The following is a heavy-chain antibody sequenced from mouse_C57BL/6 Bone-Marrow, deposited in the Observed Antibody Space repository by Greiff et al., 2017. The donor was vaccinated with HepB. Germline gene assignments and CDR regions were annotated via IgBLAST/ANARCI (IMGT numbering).Heavy chain of an antibody. CDR2: ISYDGSN. D-gene: IGHD1-1*01. J-gene: IGHJ1*03. CDR1: GYSITSGYY. V-gene: IGHV3-6*01. Sequence: DVQLQESGPGLVKPSQSLSLTCSVTGYSITSGYYWNWIRQFPGNKLEWMGYISYDGSNNYNPSLKNRISITRDTSKNQFFLKLNSVTTEDTATYYCASPLITTVVAWYFDVWGTGTTVTVSS. CDR3: ASPLITTVVAWYFDV.